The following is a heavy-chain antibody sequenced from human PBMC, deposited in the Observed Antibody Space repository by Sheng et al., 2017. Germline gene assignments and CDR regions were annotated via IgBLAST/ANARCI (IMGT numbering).Heavy chain of an antibody. D-gene: IGHD1-26*01. CDR3: VSGPPKWELLLGIVY. CDR2: INSDGSST. V-gene: IGHV3-74*01. J-gene: IGHJ4*02. Sequence: EVQLVESGGGLVQPGGSLRLSCAASGFTFSSYWMHWVRQAPGKGLVWVSRINSDGSSTSYADSVKGRFTISRDNAKNTLYLQMNSLRAEDTAVYYCVSGPPKWELLLGIVYWGQGTLVTVSS. CDR1: GFTFSSYW.